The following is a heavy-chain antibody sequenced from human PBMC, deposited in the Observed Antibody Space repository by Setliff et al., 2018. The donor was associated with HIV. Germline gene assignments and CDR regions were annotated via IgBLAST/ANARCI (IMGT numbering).Heavy chain of an antibody. CDR2: VYSSGST. CDR1: GGSISRGSYS. J-gene: IGHJ3*02. CDR3: AREDGGYTNSEHAFDI. Sequence: SETLSLTCTVSGGSISRGSYSWSWIRQPAGKGLEWIGHVYSSGSTRYNPSLKSRVTISTDTSKNQFSLRLSSVTAADTAIYYCAREDGGYTNSEHAFDIWGQGTMVTVS. V-gene: IGHV4-61*09. D-gene: IGHD4-4*01.